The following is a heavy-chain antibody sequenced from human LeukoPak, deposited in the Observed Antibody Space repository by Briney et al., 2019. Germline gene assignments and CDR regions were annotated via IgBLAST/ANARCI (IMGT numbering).Heavy chain of an antibody. J-gene: IGHJ4*02. CDR2: ISAYSGIT. CDR3: ARTESYNNYPDY. CDR1: GYTFTNYG. D-gene: IGHD4-11*01. Sequence: VSVKVSCKTSGYTFTNYGFSWVRQAPGQGLEWMGWISAYSGITNYAQKLQGRVTMTTDTSTSTAYMELRRLRSDDTAVYYCARTESYNNYPDYWGQGTLVAVSS. V-gene: IGHV1-18*01.